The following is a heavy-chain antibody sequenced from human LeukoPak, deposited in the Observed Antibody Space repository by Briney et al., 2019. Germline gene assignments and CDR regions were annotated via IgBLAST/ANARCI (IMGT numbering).Heavy chain of an antibody. CDR1: GFTFSRYS. Sequence: GGSLRLSCAASGFTFSRYSMNWVRQAPGKGLEWVSYISSSSSTKYYTDSVKGRFTISRDDSKNTLYLQMSSLRPEDMAVYYCAKSPSDGLDVWGQGATVTVSS. CDR2: ISSSSSTK. CDR3: AKSPSDGLDV. V-gene: IGHV3-48*01. J-gene: IGHJ6*02.